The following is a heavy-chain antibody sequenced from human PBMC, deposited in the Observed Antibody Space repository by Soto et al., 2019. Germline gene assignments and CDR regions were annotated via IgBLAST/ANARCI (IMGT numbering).Heavy chain of an antibody. CDR3: ARVGDYYDSSGYSSY. CDR2: IYSGGST. CDR1: GFTVSSNY. Sequence: GGSLRLSCAASGFTVSSNYMSWVRQAPGKGLEWVSVIYSGGSTYYADSVKGRFTISRDNSKNTLYLQMNSLRAEDTAVYYCARVGDYYDSSGYSSYWGQGTLVTVSS. J-gene: IGHJ4*02. D-gene: IGHD3-22*01. V-gene: IGHV3-53*01.